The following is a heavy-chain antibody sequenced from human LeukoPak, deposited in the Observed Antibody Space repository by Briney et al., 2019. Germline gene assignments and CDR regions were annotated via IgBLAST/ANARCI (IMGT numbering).Heavy chain of an antibody. CDR1: GGSISSSSYY. V-gene: IGHV4-39*01. D-gene: IGHD2-15*01. CDR2: IYYSGST. Sequence: SETLSLTCTVSGGSISSSSYYWGWIRQPPGKGLEWIGSIYYSGSTYYNPSLKSRVTISVDTSKNQFSLKLSSVTAADTAVYYCAGHHPPHLVGPSDYWGQGTLVTVSS. J-gene: IGHJ4*02. CDR3: AGHHPPHLVGPSDY.